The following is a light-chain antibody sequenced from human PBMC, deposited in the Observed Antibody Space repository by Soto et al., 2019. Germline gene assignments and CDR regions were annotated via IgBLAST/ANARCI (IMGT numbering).Light chain of an antibody. J-gene: IGKJ1*01. CDR1: QSVSNN. CDR3: QHYNNWPRWA. CDR2: GAS. V-gene: IGKV3-15*01. Sequence: EIVMTQSPATLSVSPGERATLSCMASQSVSNNLAWYQQKHGQAPRLLFYGASTRATGIPARFSGSGSGTEFTLTISGLQSEDFAVYFCQHYNNWPRWAFGQGTKV.